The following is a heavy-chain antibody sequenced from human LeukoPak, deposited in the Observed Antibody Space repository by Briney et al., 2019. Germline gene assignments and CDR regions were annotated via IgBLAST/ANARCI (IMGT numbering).Heavy chain of an antibody. CDR1: GFTFSSYS. Sequence: GGSLRLSCAASGFTFSSYSMNWVRQAPGKGLEWVSSISSSSSYIYYADSVKGRFTISRDNAKNSLYLQMNSLRAEDTAVYYCARDQGHYYGSSGYRAAPDAFDIWGQGTMVTVSS. CDR3: ARDQGHYYGSSGYRAAPDAFDI. D-gene: IGHD3-22*01. CDR2: ISSSSSYI. V-gene: IGHV3-21*01. J-gene: IGHJ3*02.